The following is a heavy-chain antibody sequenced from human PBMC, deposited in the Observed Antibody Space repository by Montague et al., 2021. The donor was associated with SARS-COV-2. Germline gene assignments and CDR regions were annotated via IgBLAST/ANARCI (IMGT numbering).Heavy chain of an antibody. CDR3: ASPTYYYVSSGSDAFDI. Sequence: SETLSLTCTVSGGSISSSSYYWGWIRQPPGKGLEWIGSIYYSGSTYYNPSLKSRVTISVDTSKNQFPLKLSSVTAADTAVYYCASPTYYYVSSGSDAFDIWGQGTMVTVSS. V-gene: IGHV4-39*01. CDR1: GGSISSSSYY. J-gene: IGHJ3*02. CDR2: IYYSGST. D-gene: IGHD3-22*01.